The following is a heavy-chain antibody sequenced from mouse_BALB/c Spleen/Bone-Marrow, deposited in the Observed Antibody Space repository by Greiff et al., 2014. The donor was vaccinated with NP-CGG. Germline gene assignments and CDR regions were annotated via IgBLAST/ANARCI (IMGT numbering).Heavy chain of an antibody. CDR3: ASGLGYYAMDY. J-gene: IGHJ4*01. CDR1: GYSITSGYS. V-gene: IGHV3-1*02. Sequence: EVQLQQSGPDLVKPSQSLSLTCTVTGYSITSGYSWYWMRQLPGNNLEWMGYIPYNDNTKYNPSLKSRISITRDTSKNQYFLQLNSVTTEDTTTYYCASGLGYYAMDYWGQGTSVTVSS. CDR2: IPYNDNT. D-gene: IGHD4-1*01.